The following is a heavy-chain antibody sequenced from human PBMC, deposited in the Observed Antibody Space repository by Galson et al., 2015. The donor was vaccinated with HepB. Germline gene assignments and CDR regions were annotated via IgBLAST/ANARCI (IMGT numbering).Heavy chain of an antibody. CDR2: IKQDGSEK. D-gene: IGHD2-2*01. CDR3: AREGCSSTSCNLDY. J-gene: IGHJ4*02. CDR1: GFTFSSYW. Sequence: SLRLSCAASGFTFSSYWMSWVRQAPGKGLEWVANIKQDGSEKYYVDSVKGRFTISRDNAKNSLYLQMNSLRAEDTAVYYCAREGCSSTSCNLDYWGQGTLVTVSS. V-gene: IGHV3-7*03.